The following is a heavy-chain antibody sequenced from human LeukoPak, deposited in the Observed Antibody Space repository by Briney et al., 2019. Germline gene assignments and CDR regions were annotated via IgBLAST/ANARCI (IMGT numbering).Heavy chain of an antibody. Sequence: GGSLRLSCAASGFTFSSYWMSWVRQAPGKGLEWVANIKQDGSEKYYVDSVKGRFTISRGNAKNSLYLQMNSLRAEDTAVYYCTISSSRNHFDYWGQGTLVTVSS. CDR2: IKQDGSEK. V-gene: IGHV3-7*01. J-gene: IGHJ4*02. CDR1: GFTFSSYW. CDR3: TISSSRNHFDY. D-gene: IGHD6-13*01.